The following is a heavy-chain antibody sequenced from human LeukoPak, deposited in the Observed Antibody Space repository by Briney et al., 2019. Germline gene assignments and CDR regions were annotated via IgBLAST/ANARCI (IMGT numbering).Heavy chain of an antibody. CDR2: IYPGDSDT. Sequence: GESLKISCTGSGYSFSTNWIGCVRQMPGKGLEWMGIIYPGDSDTRYSPSFQGQVTISADKSISTAYLQWSSLKASDTAMYYCVRVLWTWALNYYYGMDVWGQGTTVTVSS. D-gene: IGHD2-8*02. CDR3: VRVLWTWALNYYYGMDV. V-gene: IGHV5-51*01. J-gene: IGHJ6*02. CDR1: GYSFSTNW.